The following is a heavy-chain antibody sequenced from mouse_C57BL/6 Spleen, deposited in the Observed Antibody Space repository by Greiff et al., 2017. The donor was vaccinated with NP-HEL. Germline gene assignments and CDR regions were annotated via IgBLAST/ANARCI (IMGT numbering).Heavy chain of an antibody. Sequence: QVQLKQSGPELVKPGASVKISCKASGYAFSSSWMNWVKQRHGKGLEWIGRIYPGDGDTNYNGKFKGKATLTADKSSSQAYMQLSSLTSEDSAVYFCARGLFGYWGQGTTLTVSS. J-gene: IGHJ2*01. V-gene: IGHV1-82*01. CDR3: ARGLFGY. CDR2: IYPGDGDT. CDR1: GYAFSSSW.